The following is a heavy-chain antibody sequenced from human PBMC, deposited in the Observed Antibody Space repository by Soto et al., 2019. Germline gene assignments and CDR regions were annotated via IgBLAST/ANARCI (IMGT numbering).Heavy chain of an antibody. CDR2: ISAYNGNT. J-gene: IGHJ4*02. CDR1: GYTFTSYG. V-gene: IGHV1-18*04. CDR3: ARAPWDYDFWSAEIFTGFDY. Sequence: GASVKVSCKASGYTFTSYGISWVRQAPGQGLEWMGWISAYNGNTNYAQKLQGRVTMTTDTSTSTAYMELRSLRSDDTAVYYCARAPWDYDFWSAEIFTGFDYWGQGTLVTVSS. D-gene: IGHD3-3*01.